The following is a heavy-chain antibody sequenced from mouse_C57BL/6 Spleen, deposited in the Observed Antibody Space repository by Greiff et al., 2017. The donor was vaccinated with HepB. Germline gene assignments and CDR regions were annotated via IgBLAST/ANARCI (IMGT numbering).Heavy chain of an antibody. CDR2: IHPNSGST. CDR3: ARPPYDYDDWFAY. V-gene: IGHV1-64*01. J-gene: IGHJ3*01. CDR1: GYTFTSYW. D-gene: IGHD2-4*01. Sequence: QVQLKQPGAELVKPGASVKLSCKASGYTFTSYWMHWVKQRPGQGLEWIGMIHPNSGSTNYNEKFKSKATLTVDKSSSTSYMQLSSLTSEDSAVYYCARPPYDYDDWFAYWGQGTLVTVSA.